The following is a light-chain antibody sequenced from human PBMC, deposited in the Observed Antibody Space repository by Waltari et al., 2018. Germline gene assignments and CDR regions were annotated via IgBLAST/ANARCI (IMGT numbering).Light chain of an antibody. Sequence: EMVLTQSRATLSLPPGERANLSCRASESVRRNLDWYQQKPGQAPRLLIYDASTRATDIPARFSASGSGTDFTLTISSLEPEDFAVYYCHQRSSWPLTFGPGTKVDFK. V-gene: IGKV3-11*01. J-gene: IGKJ3*01. CDR3: HQRSSWPLT. CDR2: DAS. CDR1: ESVRRN.